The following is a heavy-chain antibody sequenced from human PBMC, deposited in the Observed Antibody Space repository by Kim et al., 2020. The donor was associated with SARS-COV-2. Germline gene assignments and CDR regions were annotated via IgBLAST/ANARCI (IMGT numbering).Heavy chain of an antibody. V-gene: IGHV3-30*01. CDR2: TTK. J-gene: IGHJ6*02. CDR3: AGDSYVMDV. Sequence: TTKDYVDSVKGRSTISRDNSKNTLDLQMNGLRAEDTAVYYWAGDSYVMDVWGQGTTVTVSS.